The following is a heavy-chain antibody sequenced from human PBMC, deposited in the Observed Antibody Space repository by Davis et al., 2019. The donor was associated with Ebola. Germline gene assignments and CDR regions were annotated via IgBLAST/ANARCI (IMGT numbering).Heavy chain of an antibody. D-gene: IGHD3-10*01. V-gene: IGHV3-23*01. Sequence: GESLKISCAASGFTFSSYAMSWVRQAPGKGLEWVSAISGSGGSTYYADSVKGRFTISSDNSKNTLYLQMNSLRAEDTAVYYCAKETFLRAIEVLYYYYGMDVWGQGTTVTVSS. CDR2: ISGSGGST. CDR3: AKETFLRAIEVLYYYYGMDV. CDR1: GFTFSSYA. J-gene: IGHJ6*02.